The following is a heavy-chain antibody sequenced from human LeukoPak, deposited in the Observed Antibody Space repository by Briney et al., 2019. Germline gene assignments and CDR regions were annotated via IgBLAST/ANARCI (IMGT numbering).Heavy chain of an antibody. CDR1: GGSISSYY. Sequence: PSETLSLTCTVSGGSISSYYWSWIRQPAGKGLEWIGRIYTSGSTNYNPSLKSRVTMSVDTSKNQFSLKLNSVTPEDTAVYYCAREGDGDYIHWFDPWGQGTLVTVSS. D-gene: IGHD4-17*01. J-gene: IGHJ5*02. V-gene: IGHV4-4*07. CDR3: AREGDGDYIHWFDP. CDR2: IYTSGST.